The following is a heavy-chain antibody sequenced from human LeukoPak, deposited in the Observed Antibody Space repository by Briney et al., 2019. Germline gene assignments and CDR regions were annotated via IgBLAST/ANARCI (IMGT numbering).Heavy chain of an antibody. Sequence: SQTLSLTCTVSGGSISGGGYYWSWIRQCPGKGLEWIGYIHYSGSTYYNPSLSSRVTISVDRSTNHFSLKVSSVTAADTAVYYCARVAIDSNYFDSWGQGTLVTVSS. CDR2: IHYSGST. J-gene: IGHJ4*02. V-gene: IGHV4-31*03. CDR1: GGSISGGGYY. CDR3: ARVAIDSNYFDS. D-gene: IGHD4-11*01.